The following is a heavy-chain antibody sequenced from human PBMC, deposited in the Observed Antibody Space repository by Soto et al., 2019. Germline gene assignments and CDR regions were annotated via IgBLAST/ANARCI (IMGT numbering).Heavy chain of an antibody. CDR3: ARDQDSSGLKAYYFDY. CDR1: GYTFTSYY. V-gene: IGHV1-46*03. CDR2: INPSGGST. J-gene: IGHJ4*02. Sequence: ASVKVSCKASGYTFTSYYMHWVRQAPGQGLEWMGIINPSGGSTSYAQKFQGRVTMTRDTSTSTVYMELSSLRSEDTAMYYCARDQDSSGLKAYYFDYWGQGTLVTVSS. D-gene: IGHD6-19*01.